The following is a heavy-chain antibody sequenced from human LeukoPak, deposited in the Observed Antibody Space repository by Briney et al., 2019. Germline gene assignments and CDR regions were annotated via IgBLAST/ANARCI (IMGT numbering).Heavy chain of an antibody. D-gene: IGHD3-22*01. Sequence: GWSLRLSCAASGFTFSSYWMHWVRHVPAQGLVWVSRINSDGSSTNYADPVRGRFTISRDNAKKTLLLQMNSLRAEDTAVYYCVRTLDYYYDSGGFDYWGQGTLVTVSS. CDR3: VRTLDYYYDSGGFDY. CDR2: INSDGSST. CDR1: GFTFSSYW. J-gene: IGHJ4*02. V-gene: IGHV3-74*01.